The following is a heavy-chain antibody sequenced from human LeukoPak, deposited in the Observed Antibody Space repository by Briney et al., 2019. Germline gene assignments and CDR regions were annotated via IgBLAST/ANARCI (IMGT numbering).Heavy chain of an antibody. J-gene: IGHJ3*02. CDR3: ARSDGYGLVGI. CDR1: GGSFSGYY. CDR2: INHSGST. V-gene: IGHV4-34*01. Sequence: SETLSLTCAVSGGSFSGYYWSWIRQPPGKGLEWIGEINHSGSTYYNPSLKSRVTISLDTPKNHFSLTLSSVTAADTAVYYCARSDGYGLVGIWGQGTMVTVSS. D-gene: IGHD5-18*01.